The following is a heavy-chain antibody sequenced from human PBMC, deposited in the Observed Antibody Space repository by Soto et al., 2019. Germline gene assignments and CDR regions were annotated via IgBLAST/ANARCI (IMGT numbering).Heavy chain of an antibody. CDR1: GFTFSSHG. V-gene: IGHV3-30*18. D-gene: IGHD2-15*01. CDR3: AKIGGCSGGDGTRFNNRFGMDV. CDR2: ISYDGTTK. Sequence: QVQLEESGGGVVQPGRSLRLSCAASGFTFSSHGMHWARQAPGKGLEWVAVISYDGTTKYHEDSLKGRFTISRDNSKNTLYLKMNSLRVDDTATYHCAKIGGCSGGDGTRFNNRFGMDVWGPGTTVTVSS. J-gene: IGHJ6*02.